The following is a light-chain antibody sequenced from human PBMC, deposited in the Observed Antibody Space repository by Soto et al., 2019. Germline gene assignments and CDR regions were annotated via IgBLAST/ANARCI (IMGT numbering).Light chain of an antibody. CDR1: QSVAGN. Sequence: EIVMTQSPATLSVSPGERATLSCRASQSVAGNLAWYQRNPGQAPRLLIYGASTRATGIPARFSGSGSGTEFTLTISSLQSEDFAVYYCQQYNNWLTWTFGQGTKVEIK. CDR2: GAS. J-gene: IGKJ1*01. CDR3: QQYNNWLTWT. V-gene: IGKV3-15*01.